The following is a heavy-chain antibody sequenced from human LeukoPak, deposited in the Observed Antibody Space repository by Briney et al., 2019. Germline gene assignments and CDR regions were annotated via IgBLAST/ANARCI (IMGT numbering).Heavy chain of an antibody. CDR3: ARESQRRSDY. V-gene: IGHV1-69*05. CDR1: GGTFSSYA. Sequence: ASVTVSCTASGGTFSSYAISWVRQAPGQGLEWMGGIIPIFGTANYAQKLQGRVTMTTDTSTSTAYMELRSLRSDDTAVYYCARESQRRSDYWGQGTLVTVSS. D-gene: IGHD1-1*01. J-gene: IGHJ4*02. CDR2: IIPIFGTA.